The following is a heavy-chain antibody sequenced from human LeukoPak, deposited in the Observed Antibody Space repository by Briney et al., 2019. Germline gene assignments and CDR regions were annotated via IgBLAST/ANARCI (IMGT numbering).Heavy chain of an antibody. Sequence: GGSLRLSCAASGFTFSDTWMHWVRQAPGKGLVWVSRIRSDGSDTRYAESVKGRFTISRDNAKNTLYLQMNSLRAEDTAVYYCAKDLLEYSSGWYPWGFDYWGQGTLVTVSS. J-gene: IGHJ4*02. CDR2: IRSDGSDT. CDR3: AKDLLEYSSGWYPWGFDY. CDR1: GFTFSDTW. D-gene: IGHD6-19*01. V-gene: IGHV3-74*01.